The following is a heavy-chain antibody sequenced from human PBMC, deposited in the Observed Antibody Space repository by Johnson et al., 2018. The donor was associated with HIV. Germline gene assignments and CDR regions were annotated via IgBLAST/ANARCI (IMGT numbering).Heavy chain of an antibody. V-gene: IGHV3-9*01. Sequence: LVESGGGVVQPGGSLRLSCVASGFTFSSYDMHWVRQTTGKGLEWVSGISWNSGSIGYADSVKGRFTISRDNAKNSLYLQMNSLRAEDTAVYYCAKDISQWLIRAFDIWGQGTMVTVSS. CDR1: GFTFSSYD. CDR2: ISWNSGSI. J-gene: IGHJ3*02. CDR3: AKDISQWLIRAFDI. D-gene: IGHD5-12*01.